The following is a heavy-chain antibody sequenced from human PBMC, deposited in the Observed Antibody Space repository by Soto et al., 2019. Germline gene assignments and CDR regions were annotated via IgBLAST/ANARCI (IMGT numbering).Heavy chain of an antibody. CDR2: TYYSGST. D-gene: IGHD3-22*01. Sequence: SETLSLTCTVSGGSISSYYWSWIRQPPGKGLEWIGYTYYSGSTNYNPSLKSRVTISVDTSKNQFSLKLSSVTAADTAVYYCARGRRLNYYDSSGYYYGWYFDLWGRGTLVTVSS. CDR3: ARGRRLNYYDSSGYYYGWYFDL. J-gene: IGHJ2*01. CDR1: GGSISSYY. V-gene: IGHV4-59*01.